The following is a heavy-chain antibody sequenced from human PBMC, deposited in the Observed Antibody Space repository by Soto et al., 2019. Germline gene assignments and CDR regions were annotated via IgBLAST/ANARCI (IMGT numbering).Heavy chain of an antibody. CDR2: ISVTGDT. CDR3: AKSLNTATSFDY. Sequence: PGGSLRLSCAASGFTFSSYAMNWVRQAPGKGPEWVSLISVTGDTYYADSVKGRFTTSRDNSKNTLFLQMNSLRAEDTAVYYCAKSLNTATSFDYWGQGTLVTVYS. J-gene: IGHJ4*02. V-gene: IGHV3-23*01. CDR1: GFTFSSYA.